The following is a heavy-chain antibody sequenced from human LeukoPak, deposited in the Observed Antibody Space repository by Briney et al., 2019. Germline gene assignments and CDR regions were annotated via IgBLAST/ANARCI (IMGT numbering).Heavy chain of an antibody. CDR3: ARGGNAFDI. V-gene: IGHV4-31*03. D-gene: IGHD1-26*01. J-gene: IGHJ3*02. CDR2: LYYSVSA. Sequence: PSETLSLTCTVSGGSISSGGYYWSWIRQHPGKGVEWFGHLYYSVSAYYNPSLNSRVTISVDTSKNHFPLKLRPVTAGDTAVYYCARGGNAFDIWGQGTMVTVSS. CDR1: GGSISSGGYY.